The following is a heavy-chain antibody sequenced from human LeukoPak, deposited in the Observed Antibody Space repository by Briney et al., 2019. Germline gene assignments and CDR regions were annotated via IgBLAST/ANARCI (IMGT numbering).Heavy chain of an antibody. Sequence: GGSLRLSCAASGFTFGTSWMDWVRQAPGKGLEWVANINLDGSEIYYVDSVKGRFTISRDNAKNSLYLQMNSLRAEDTAVYYCSFSLNFWGQGTLVTVSS. CDR3: SFSLNF. D-gene: IGHD3-16*02. CDR2: INLDGSEI. J-gene: IGHJ4*02. CDR1: GFTFGTSW. V-gene: IGHV3-7*01.